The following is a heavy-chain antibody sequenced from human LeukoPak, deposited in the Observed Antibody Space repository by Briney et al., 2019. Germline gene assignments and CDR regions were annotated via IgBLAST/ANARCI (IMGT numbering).Heavy chain of an antibody. V-gene: IGHV4-39*07. Sequence: PSETLSLTCTVSGGSISSSSYYWGWIRQPPGKGLEWIGSIYYSGSTYYNPSPKSRVTISVDTSKNQFSLKLSSVTAADTAVYYCARDQGYCSGGSCHYFDYWGQGTLVTVSS. D-gene: IGHD2-15*01. CDR3: ARDQGYCSGGSCHYFDY. J-gene: IGHJ4*02. CDR1: GGSISSSSYY. CDR2: IYYSGST.